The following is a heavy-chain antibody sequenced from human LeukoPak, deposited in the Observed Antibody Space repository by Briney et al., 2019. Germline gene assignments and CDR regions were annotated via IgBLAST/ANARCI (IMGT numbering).Heavy chain of an antibody. CDR2: ISAYNGNT. CDR1: VYTFTSYG. J-gene: IGHJ4*02. V-gene: IGHV1-18*01. CDR3: ARDGSYYYGSGSYL. Sequence: ASVKVSCKASVYTFTSYGISWVRQAPGQGLEWMGWISAYNGNTNYAQKLQGRVTMTTDTSTSTAYMELRSPRSDDTAVYYCARDGSYYYGSGSYLWGQGTLVTVSS. D-gene: IGHD3-10*01.